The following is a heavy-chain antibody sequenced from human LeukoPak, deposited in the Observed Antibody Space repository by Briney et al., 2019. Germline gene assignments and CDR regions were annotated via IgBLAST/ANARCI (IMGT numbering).Heavy chain of an antibody. CDR1: GFTFSSYG. Sequence: EGSLRLSCAASGFTFSSYGMHWVRQAPGKGLEWVAVISYDGSNKYYADSVKGRFTISRDNSKNTLYLQMNSLRAEDTAVYYCAKERGDYCGGDCYSGYFDYWSQGTLVTVSS. CDR2: ISYDGSNK. CDR3: AKERGDYCGGDCYSGYFDY. J-gene: IGHJ4*02. D-gene: IGHD2-21*02. V-gene: IGHV3-30*18.